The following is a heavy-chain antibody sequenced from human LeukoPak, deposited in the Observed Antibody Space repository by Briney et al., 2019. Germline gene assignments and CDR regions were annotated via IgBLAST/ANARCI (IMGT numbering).Heavy chain of an antibody. Sequence: GGSLRLSCAASGFTFSDYSMNWVRQAPGKGLEWVSSISGRSSFIYYADSVKGRFTISRDNAKNSLYLQMNSLRAEDTAVYYCARDSMGPDYWGQGTLVTVSS. J-gene: IGHJ4*02. D-gene: IGHD2/OR15-2a*01. CDR1: GFTFSDYS. V-gene: IGHV3-21*01. CDR2: ISGRSSFI. CDR3: ARDSMGPDY.